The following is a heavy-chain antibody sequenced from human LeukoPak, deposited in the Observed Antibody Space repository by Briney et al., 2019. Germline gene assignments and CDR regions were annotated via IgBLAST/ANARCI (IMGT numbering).Heavy chain of an antibody. CDR1: GFTFSSYA. CDR2: ISYDGSNK. Sequence: GGSLRLSCAASGFTFSSYAMHWVRQAPGKGLEWVAVISYDGSNKYYADSVKGRFTISRDNSKNTLYLQMNSLRAEDTAVYYCARDRGGAYDFWSGYYTGYFDYWGQGTLVPVSS. D-gene: IGHD3-3*01. J-gene: IGHJ4*02. CDR3: ARDRGGAYDFWSGYYTGYFDY. V-gene: IGHV3-30*04.